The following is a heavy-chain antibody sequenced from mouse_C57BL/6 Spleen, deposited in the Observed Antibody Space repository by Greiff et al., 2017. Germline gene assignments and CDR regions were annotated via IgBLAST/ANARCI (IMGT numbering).Heavy chain of an antibody. CDR2: IYPGSGST. V-gene: IGHV1-55*01. CDR3: ARRTPVVAAPSF. J-gene: IGHJ2*01. CDR1: GYTFTSYW. D-gene: IGHD1-1*01. Sequence: VQLQQPGAELVKPGASVKMSCKASGYTFTSYWITWVKQRPGQGLEWIGDIYPGSGSTNYNEKFKSKATLTVDTSSSTAYMQLSSLTSEDSAVYYGARRTPVVAAPSFWGQGTTLTVSS.